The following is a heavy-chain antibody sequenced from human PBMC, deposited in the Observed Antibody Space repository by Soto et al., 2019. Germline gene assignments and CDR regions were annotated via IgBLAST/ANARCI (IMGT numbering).Heavy chain of an antibody. V-gene: IGHV1-69*12. CDR3: ASKGSNEYYYYGMAV. Sequence: QVQLVQSGAEVKKPGSSVKVSCKASGGTFSSYAINWVRQAPGQGLEWMGGIIRIFGTPDYAQRFQGRVTXPADESTSTAYMELSILRSADTAVYYCASKGSNEYYYYGMAVWGQGTTVTVSS. J-gene: IGHJ6*02. CDR2: IIRIFGTP. CDR1: GGTFSSYA. D-gene: IGHD3-10*01.